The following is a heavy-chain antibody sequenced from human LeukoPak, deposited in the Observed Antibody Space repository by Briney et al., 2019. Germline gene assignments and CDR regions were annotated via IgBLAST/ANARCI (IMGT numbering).Heavy chain of an antibody. J-gene: IGHJ4*02. CDR2: INPNSGDT. D-gene: IGHD6-6*01. Sequence: GASVKVSCKTSGYTFTDYYIHWVRQAPGQGLEWMGRINPNSGDTYYEQNFQGRVTMTRDTSISTAYTELSGLRSDDTAVYYCARSLEYSSHDLDYWGQGTLVTVSS. V-gene: IGHV1-2*06. CDR1: GYTFTDYY. CDR3: ARSLEYSSHDLDY.